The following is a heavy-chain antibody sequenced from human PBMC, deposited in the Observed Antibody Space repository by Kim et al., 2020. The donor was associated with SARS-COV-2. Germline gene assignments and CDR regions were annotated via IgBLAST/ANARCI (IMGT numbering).Heavy chain of an antibody. J-gene: IGHJ4*02. CDR3: TRYCSRLWFSASFDY. CDR1: GYTFTGYY. CDR2: INPNGGGS. Sequence: ASVKVSCTAFGYTFTGYYIHWVRQAPGQGLEWMGWINPNGGGSNYAQKFQGRVTMTRDTSTNTAHMELTSLRSDDTAVYYCTRYCSRLWFSASFDYWGPG. D-gene: IGHD2-15*01. V-gene: IGHV1-2*02.